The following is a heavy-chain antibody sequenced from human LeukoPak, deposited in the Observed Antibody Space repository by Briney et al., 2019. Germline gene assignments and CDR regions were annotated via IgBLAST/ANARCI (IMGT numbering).Heavy chain of an antibody. CDR1: GDSVSSNIAA. J-gene: IGHJ4*02. CDR3: AKDCGAGPFACSY. V-gene: IGHV6-1*01. Sequence: SQTLSLTCAISGDSVSSNIAAWNWIRQSPSRGLEWLGRTYYRSKWYNDYAVSVRSRITIDPDTSKNQFSLQLNSVTPEGTAVYYCAKDCGAGPFACSYWGQGTLVTVSS. CDR2: TYYRSKWYN. D-gene: IGHD2-21*01.